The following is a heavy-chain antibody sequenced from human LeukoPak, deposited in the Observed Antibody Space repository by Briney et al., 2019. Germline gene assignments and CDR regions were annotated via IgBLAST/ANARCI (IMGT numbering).Heavy chain of an antibody. D-gene: IGHD5-12*01. Sequence: AETLSLTCTFSGVSISGYVWTWIRQPAGKGLECIGRIYSSGSNNYNPSLKSRVTMSLDTSKNHFSLNLNSVTAADTAVYSCAREPTSGREPTSGCPLDYWGQGTLVTVSS. V-gene: IGHV4-4*07. CDR2: IYSSGSN. CDR1: GVSISGYV. CDR3: AREPTSGREPTSGCPLDY. J-gene: IGHJ4*02.